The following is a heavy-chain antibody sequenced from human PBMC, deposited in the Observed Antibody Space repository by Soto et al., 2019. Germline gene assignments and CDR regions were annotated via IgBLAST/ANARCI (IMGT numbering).Heavy chain of an antibody. J-gene: IGHJ3*02. V-gene: IGHV1-2*04. CDR3: ARGGPYYYDSSGYYHAFDI. CDR2: INPNSGGT. Sequence: ASVKVSCNASGYTFTSYYMHWVRQAPGQGLEWMGWINPNSGGTNYAQKFQGWVTMTRDTSISTAYMELSRLRSDDTAVYYCARGGPYYYDSSGYYHAFDIWGQGTMVTVSS. CDR1: GYTFTSYY. D-gene: IGHD3-22*01.